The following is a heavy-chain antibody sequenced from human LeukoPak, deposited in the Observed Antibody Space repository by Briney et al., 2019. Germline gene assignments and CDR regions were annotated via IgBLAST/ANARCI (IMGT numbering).Heavy chain of an antibody. Sequence: GGSLRLSCAASGFNFNSAAMTWVRQAPGKGLEWVSTISGSGGSTYYADSVKGRFTISRDNSKNTLSLQMNSLRAEDTAVYYCAKNTALDYWGQGTLVTVSS. CDR2: ISGSGGST. CDR3: AKNTALDY. J-gene: IGHJ4*02. D-gene: IGHD2-2*02. V-gene: IGHV3-23*01. CDR1: GFNFNSAA.